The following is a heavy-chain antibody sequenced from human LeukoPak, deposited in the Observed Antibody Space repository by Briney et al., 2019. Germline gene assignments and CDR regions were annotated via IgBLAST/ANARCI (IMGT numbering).Heavy chain of an antibody. J-gene: IGHJ3*01. CDR2: IYHTGST. V-gene: IGHV4-30-2*01. CDR3: ARVVGATSHDTFDV. D-gene: IGHD1-26*01. Sequence: SGTLSLTCTVSGGSISSGGYYWSWIRQHPGKGLEWIGYIYHTGSTSYNPSLKTRVTISIDRPRNHFSLKLSSVTAADTAMYYCARVVGATSHDTFDVWGQGTLVTVSS. CDR1: GGSISSGGYY.